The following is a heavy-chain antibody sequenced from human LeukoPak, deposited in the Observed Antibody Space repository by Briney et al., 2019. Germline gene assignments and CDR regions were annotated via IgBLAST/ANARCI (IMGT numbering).Heavy chain of an antibody. CDR2: ISYDGSNK. CDR3: AKVGSGWSLDY. Sequence: GGSLRLSCAASGFTFSSYGMHWVRQAPGKGLEWVAVISYDGSNKYYADSVKGRFTISRDNSKNTLYLQMNSLRAEDTAVYYCAKVGSGWSLDYWGQGTLVTVSS. D-gene: IGHD6-19*01. CDR1: GFTFSSYG. V-gene: IGHV3-30*18. J-gene: IGHJ4*02.